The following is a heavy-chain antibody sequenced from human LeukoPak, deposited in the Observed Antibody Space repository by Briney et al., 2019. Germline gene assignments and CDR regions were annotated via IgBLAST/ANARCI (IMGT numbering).Heavy chain of an antibody. J-gene: IGHJ3*02. CDR2: ISAYNGNT. Sequence: GASVKVSCKASGYTFTSYGINRVRQAPGQGLEWMGWISAYNGNTNYAQKLQGRVTMTTDTSTSTAYMELRSLRSDDTAVYYCARDSRIVVVTDDAFDIWGQGTMVTVSS. CDR3: ARDSRIVVVTDDAFDI. V-gene: IGHV1-18*01. D-gene: IGHD2-21*02. CDR1: GYTFTSYG.